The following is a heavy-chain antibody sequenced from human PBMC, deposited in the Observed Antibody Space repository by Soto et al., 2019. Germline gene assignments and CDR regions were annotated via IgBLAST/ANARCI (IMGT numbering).Heavy chain of an antibody. CDR2: IYYSGST. CDR1: GGSISSYY. D-gene: IGHD3-22*01. Sequence: SETLSLTCTVSGGSISSYYWSWIRQPPGKGLEWIGYIYYSGSTNYNPSLKSRVTISVDTSKNQFSLKLSSVTAADTAVYYCVRRWGYYYDSSALPNWFDPWGQGTLVTVSS. CDR3: VRRWGYYYDSSALPNWFDP. J-gene: IGHJ5*02. V-gene: IGHV4-59*08.